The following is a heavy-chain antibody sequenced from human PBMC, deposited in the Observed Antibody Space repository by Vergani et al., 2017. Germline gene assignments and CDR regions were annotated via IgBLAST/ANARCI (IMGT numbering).Heavy chain of an antibody. V-gene: IGHV1-46*03. Sequence: QVLLVQSGAEVKKPGASVRVSCKTSGYTFTNYYIHWVRQAPGQGLEWMGIINPSGGSTTYAQQFQGRLTMTRDTSTSTVYMDRSNLTSEDTAVYYCARPHGDILPPDPRRLDYWGQGTLVTVSS. J-gene: IGHJ4*02. CDR2: INPSGGST. CDR3: ARPHGDILPPDPRRLDY. CDR1: GYTFTNYY.